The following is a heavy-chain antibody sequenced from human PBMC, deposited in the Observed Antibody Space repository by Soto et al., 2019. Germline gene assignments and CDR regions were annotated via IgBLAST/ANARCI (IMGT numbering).Heavy chain of an antibody. Sequence: GGSLRLSCAASGFTFSSYAMSWVRQAPGKGLEWVANIKQDGSEKYYVDSVKGRFTISRDNAKNSLYLQMNSLRAEDTAVYYCARYILSYFDYWGQGTLVTVSS. CDR2: IKQDGSEK. CDR3: ARYILSYFDY. D-gene: IGHD3-9*01. CDR1: GFTFSSYA. V-gene: IGHV3-7*01. J-gene: IGHJ4*02.